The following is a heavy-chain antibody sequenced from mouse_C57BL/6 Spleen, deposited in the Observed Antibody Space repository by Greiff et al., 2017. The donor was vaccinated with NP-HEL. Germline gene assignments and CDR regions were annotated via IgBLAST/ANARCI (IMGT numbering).Heavy chain of an antibody. CDR2: IDPENGDT. Sequence: EVKLQQSGAELVRPGASVKLSCTASGFNIKDDYMHWVKQRPEQGLEWIGWIDPENGDTEYASKFQGKATITADTSSNTAYLQLSSLTSEDTAVYYCTTYGNYVMDYWGQGTSVTVSS. CDR3: TTYGNYVMDY. V-gene: IGHV14-4*01. J-gene: IGHJ4*01. CDR1: GFNIKDDY. D-gene: IGHD2-1*01.